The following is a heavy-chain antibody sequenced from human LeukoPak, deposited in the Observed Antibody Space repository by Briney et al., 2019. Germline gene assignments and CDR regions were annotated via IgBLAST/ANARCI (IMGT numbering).Heavy chain of an antibody. J-gene: IGHJ4*02. CDR3: ARSGFSTGFYLDF. V-gene: IGHV1-2*02. CDR2: IDPPSGVP. D-gene: IGHD2-8*02. Sequence: ASVKVSCKASGYTFTGQFIHWLRQAPGQGLEWMDWIDPPSGVPHFAQKFQDTVTMTRDTSIATAYLEVHRLKPDDTAVYYCARSGFSTGFYLDFWGQGTLISVSS. CDR1: GYTFTGQF.